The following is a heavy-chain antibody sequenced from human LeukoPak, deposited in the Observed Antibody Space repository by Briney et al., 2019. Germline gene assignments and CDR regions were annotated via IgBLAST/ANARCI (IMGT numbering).Heavy chain of an antibody. CDR3: ARVGELDSFDY. J-gene: IGHJ4*02. CDR1: GFTVSSNY. Sequence: GGSLRLSCAASGFTVSSNYMSWIRQAPGKGLEWVSYISSSGSTIYYADSVKGRFTISRDNAKNSLYLQMNSLRAEDTAVYYCARVGELDSFDYWGQGTLVTVSS. D-gene: IGHD3-16*01. V-gene: IGHV3-11*01. CDR2: ISSSGSTI.